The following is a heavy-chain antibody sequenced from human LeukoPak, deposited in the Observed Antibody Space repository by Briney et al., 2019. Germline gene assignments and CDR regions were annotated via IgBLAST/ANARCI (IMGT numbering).Heavy chain of an antibody. CDR2: IRGSGEST. CDR3: AKSIGSGSLLVWFDP. Sequence: GGSLRLSCAASGFTFNIYAMTWVRQSPGKGLEWVSGIRGSGESTYYADSVKGRFTISRDNSKNTLFLQTNSLRAEDTAVYYCAKSIGSGSLLVWFDPWGPGTLVTVAS. CDR1: GFTFNIYA. D-gene: IGHD3-10*01. J-gene: IGHJ5*02. V-gene: IGHV3-23*01.